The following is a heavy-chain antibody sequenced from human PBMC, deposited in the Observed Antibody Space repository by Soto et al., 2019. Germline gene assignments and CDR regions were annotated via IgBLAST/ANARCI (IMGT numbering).Heavy chain of an antibody. CDR3: ARELHTESSAYCSFAF. CDR2: VSTNDDRT. V-gene: IGHV1-18*01. CDR1: GYTFTAYG. J-gene: IGHJ4*02. D-gene: IGHD3-22*01. Sequence: QVQMVQSGPEVKMPGASVKVSCKTSGYTFTAYGLALLRQAPGQRPEWMGWVSTNDDRTNYARKFQGRVTMTTDRSTTATSMVLRSLGTDDTAVYYCARELHTESSAYCSFAFWGQGTLVTVSS.